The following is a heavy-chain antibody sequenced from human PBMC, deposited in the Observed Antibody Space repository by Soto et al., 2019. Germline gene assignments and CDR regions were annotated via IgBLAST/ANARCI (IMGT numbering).Heavy chain of an antibody. V-gene: IGHV4-30-2*01. CDR1: GGSISSGGYS. CDR2: IYHSGST. Sequence: SETLSLTCAVSGGSISSGGYSWSWIRQPPGKGLEWIGYIYHSGSTYYNPSLKSRVTISVDRSKNQFSLKLSSMTAADTAVYYCARGYYDSSGYYRYGMDVWGQGTTVTVSS. D-gene: IGHD3-22*01. J-gene: IGHJ6*02. CDR3: ARGYYDSSGYYRYGMDV.